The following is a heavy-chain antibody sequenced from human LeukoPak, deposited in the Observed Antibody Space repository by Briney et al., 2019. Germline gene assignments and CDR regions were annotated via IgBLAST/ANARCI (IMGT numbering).Heavy chain of an antibody. CDR1: GFTFSDYY. CDR2: ISSSGSTI. Sequence: PGGSLRLSCAASGFTFSDYYMSWIRQAPGKGLEWVSYISSSGSTIYYADSVKGRFTISRDNAKNSLYLQMNSLRAEDTAVYYCARKGPTVPDGNYYTNRDVGAKGPTVTVPS. J-gene: IGHJ6*03. CDR3: ARKGPTVPDGNYYTNRDV. V-gene: IGHV3-11*01. D-gene: IGHD4-17*01.